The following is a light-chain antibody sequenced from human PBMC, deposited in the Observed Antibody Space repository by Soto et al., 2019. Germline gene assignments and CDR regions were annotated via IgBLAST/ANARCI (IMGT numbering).Light chain of an antibody. CDR2: RDS. CDR3: HGGDSGPGV. J-gene: IGLJ3*02. Sequence: SYELTQPLSVSVPLGQTASITCGGNNIGTRNVHWYQQKPGQAPVLVVYRDSNRPSGIPERFSGSNSGNTATLTISRAQAGEGANFSCHGGDSGPGVCGGGPNPPVL. V-gene: IGLV3-9*01. CDR1: NIGTRN.